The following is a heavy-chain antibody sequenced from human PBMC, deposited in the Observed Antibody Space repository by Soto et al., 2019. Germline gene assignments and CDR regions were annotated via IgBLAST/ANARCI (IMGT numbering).Heavy chain of an antibody. D-gene: IGHD2-15*01. V-gene: IGHV3-7*01. CDR1: GFTFSSYW. Sequence: ESGGGLVQPGGSLRLSCAASGFTFSSYWMSWVRQSPGKGLEWVANIKQDGSEKYYVDSVKGRFTISRDNAKNSLYLQMNSLRAEDTAVYYCARVSCSGGSCYPPINAFDIWGQGTMVTVSS. CDR2: IKQDGSEK. CDR3: ARVSCSGGSCYPPINAFDI. J-gene: IGHJ3*02.